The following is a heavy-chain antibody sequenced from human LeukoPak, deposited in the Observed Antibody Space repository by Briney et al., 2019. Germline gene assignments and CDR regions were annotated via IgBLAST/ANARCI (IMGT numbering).Heavy chain of an antibody. D-gene: IGHD2-21*01. CDR1: GFTFSNAW. CDR2: IKSKSDGETT. Sequence: GGSLRLSCAASGFTFSNAWMSWVRQAPGKGLEWVGRIKSKSDGETTEYAAPVKGRFTISRDDSKNTLYLEMISLKTEDTAVYYCTTYRLRCGMDVWGQGTTVTVSS. CDR3: TTYRLRCGMDV. J-gene: IGHJ6*02. V-gene: IGHV3-15*01.